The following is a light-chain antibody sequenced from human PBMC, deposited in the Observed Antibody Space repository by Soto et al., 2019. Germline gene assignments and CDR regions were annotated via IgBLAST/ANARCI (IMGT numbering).Light chain of an antibody. CDR3: CSYAGSYTLV. V-gene: IGLV2-11*01. Sequence: QSALTQPRSVSGSPGQSVTISCTGTSSDVGGYNYVSWYQQHPGKAPKLMIYDVSKRPSGVPDRFSGSKSGNTASLTISGLQAEDEADYSCCSYAGSYTLVFGTGTKVNVL. CDR2: DVS. CDR1: SSDVGGYNY. J-gene: IGLJ1*01.